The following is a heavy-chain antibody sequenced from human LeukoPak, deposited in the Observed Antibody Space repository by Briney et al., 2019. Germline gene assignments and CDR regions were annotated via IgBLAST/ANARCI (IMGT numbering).Heavy chain of an antibody. CDR2: IYYSGST. CDR3: AGEGWELLESLMAFDI. Sequence: PSETLSLTCTVSGGSISSSSYYWGWIRQPPGKGLEWIGSIYYSGSTYYNPSLKSRVTISVDTSKNQFSLKLSSVTAADTAVYYCAGEGWELLESLMAFDIWGQGTMVTVSS. CDR1: GGSISSSSYY. V-gene: IGHV4-39*07. D-gene: IGHD1-26*01. J-gene: IGHJ3*02.